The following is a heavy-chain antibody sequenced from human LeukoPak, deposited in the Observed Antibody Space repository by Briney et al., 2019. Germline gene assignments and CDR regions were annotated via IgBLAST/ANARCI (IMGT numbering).Heavy chain of an antibody. CDR2: IYTTGST. CDR3: ARGTYGSGSRVYYYYYMDV. Sequence: PSETLSLTCTVSGGSISDYYWSWIRQPAGKGLEWIGRIYTTGSTNYNPSLKSRVTISVDKSKNQFSLKMSSVTAADTAVYYCARGTYGSGSRVYYYYYMDVWGKGTTVTVSS. V-gene: IGHV4-4*07. J-gene: IGHJ6*03. D-gene: IGHD3-10*01. CDR1: GGSISDYY.